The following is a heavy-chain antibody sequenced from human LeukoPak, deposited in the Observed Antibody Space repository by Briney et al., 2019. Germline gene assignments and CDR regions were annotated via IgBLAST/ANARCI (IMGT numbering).Heavy chain of an antibody. Sequence: PGGSLRLSCAASGFTFSNYNMNWVRHAPGKGLEWVSSITSSSSYIYYADSVKGRFTISRDNAKNSLYLQMNSLRAEDTAVYYCARGLGGYTSSQAYWGQGTLVTVSS. D-gene: IGHD6-13*01. J-gene: IGHJ4*02. CDR2: ITSSSSYI. V-gene: IGHV3-21*01. CDR1: GFTFSNYN. CDR3: ARGLGGYTSSQAY.